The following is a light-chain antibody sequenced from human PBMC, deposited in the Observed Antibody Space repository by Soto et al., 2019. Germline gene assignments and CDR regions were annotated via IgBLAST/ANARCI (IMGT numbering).Light chain of an antibody. CDR1: SSDVGAYDY. J-gene: IGLJ2*01. CDR2: EVT. CDR3: ASYAGNNNFVL. V-gene: IGLV2-8*01. Sequence: QSALAQPPSASGYPGQSVTISCTGTSSDVGAYDYVSWYQQHPGKAPKLVISEVTERPSGVPERFSGSKSGNTASLTVSGLQAEDEADYYCASYAGNNNFVLFGGGTKVTVL.